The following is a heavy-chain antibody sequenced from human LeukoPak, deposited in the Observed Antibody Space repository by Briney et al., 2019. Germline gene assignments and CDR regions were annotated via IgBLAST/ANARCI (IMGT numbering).Heavy chain of an antibody. D-gene: IGHD6-6*01. Sequence: PGGSLRLSCAASGFTFSDYYMSWIRQAPGKGLEWVSYISSSGSTIYYPDSVKGRFTISRDNAKNSLYLQMNSLRAEDTAVYYCARAPRLSSAFDYWGQGTLVTVSS. J-gene: IGHJ4*02. CDR2: ISSSGSTI. V-gene: IGHV3-11*01. CDR3: ARAPRLSSAFDY. CDR1: GFTFSDYY.